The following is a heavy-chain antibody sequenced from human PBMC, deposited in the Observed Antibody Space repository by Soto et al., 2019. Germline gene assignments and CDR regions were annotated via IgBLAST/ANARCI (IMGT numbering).Heavy chain of an antibody. CDR2: INHSGST. D-gene: IGHD1-7*01. J-gene: IGHJ4*02. V-gene: IGHV4-34*01. CDR3: ARDITGTARFDY. Sequence: PSETLSLTCAVYGGSFSGYYWSWIRQPPGKGLEWIGEINHSGSTNYNPSLKSRVTISVDTSKNQFSLKLSSVTAADTAVYYCARDITGTARFDYWGQGTLVTVSS. CDR1: GGSFSGYY.